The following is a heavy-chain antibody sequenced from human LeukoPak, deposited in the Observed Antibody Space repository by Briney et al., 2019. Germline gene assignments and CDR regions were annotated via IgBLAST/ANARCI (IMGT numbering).Heavy chain of an antibody. Sequence: GGSLRLSCAASGFTFSSYWMSWVRQAPGKGLEWVANIKQDGSEKYYVDSVKGRFTISRDNAKNSLYLQMNSLRAEDTAVYYCARDESVVRGVPPNWFDPWGQGTLVTVSS. J-gene: IGHJ5*02. D-gene: IGHD3-10*01. CDR2: IKQDGSEK. V-gene: IGHV3-7*01. CDR1: GFTFSSYW. CDR3: ARDESVVRGVPPNWFDP.